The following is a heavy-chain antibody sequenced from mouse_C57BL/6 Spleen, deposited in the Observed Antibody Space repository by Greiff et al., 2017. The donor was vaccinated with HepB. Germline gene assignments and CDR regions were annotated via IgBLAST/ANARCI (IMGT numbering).Heavy chain of an antibody. CDR2: ISSGGSYT. Sequence: EVQLQESGGDLVKPGGSLKLSCAASGFTFSSYGMSWVRQTPDKRLEWVATISSGGSYTYYPDSVKGRFTISRDNAKNTLYLQMSSLKSEDTAMYYCARHYYYGSSYLYWYFDVWGTGTTVTVSS. CDR1: GFTFSSYG. J-gene: IGHJ1*03. CDR3: ARHYYYGSSYLYWYFDV. D-gene: IGHD1-1*01. V-gene: IGHV5-6*01.